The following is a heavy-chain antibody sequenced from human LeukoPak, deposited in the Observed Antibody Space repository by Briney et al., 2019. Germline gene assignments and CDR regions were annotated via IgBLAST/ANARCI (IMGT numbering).Heavy chain of an antibody. J-gene: IGHJ4*02. CDR1: GYTFTSYG. V-gene: IGHV1-18*01. Sequence: RASVKVSCKASGYTFTSYGISWVRQAPGQGLEWMGWISAYNGNTNYAQKLQGRVTMTTDTSTSTAYMELRSLRSDDTAVYYCARVERRDSSSWPDKYYFDYWGQGTLVTVSS. D-gene: IGHD6-13*01. CDR3: ARVERRDSSSWPDKYYFDY. CDR2: ISAYNGNT.